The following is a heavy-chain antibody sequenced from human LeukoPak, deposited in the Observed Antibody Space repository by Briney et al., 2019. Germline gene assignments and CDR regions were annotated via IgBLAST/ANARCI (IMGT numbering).Heavy chain of an antibody. CDR2: IYYSGST. CDR1: GGSIGSSSYY. Sequence: PSETLSLTCTVSGGSIGSSSYYWGWIRQPPGKGLEWIGSIYYSGSTYYNPSLKSRVTISVDTSKNQFSLKLSSVTAADTAVYYCARRNSYYDFWSGYPPGAFDIWGQGTMVTVSS. CDR3: ARRNSYYDFWSGYPPGAFDI. J-gene: IGHJ3*02. V-gene: IGHV4-39*01. D-gene: IGHD3-3*01.